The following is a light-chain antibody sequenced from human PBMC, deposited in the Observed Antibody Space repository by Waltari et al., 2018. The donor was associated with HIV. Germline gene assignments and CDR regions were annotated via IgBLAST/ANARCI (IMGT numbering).Light chain of an antibody. CDR3: SSYTSSSTRV. CDR2: DVN. CDR1: SSDVGGYNY. V-gene: IGLV2-14*03. Sequence: QSALTQPASVSGSPAQSITISCTGTSSDVGGYNYVSWYQRQPGKAPKLMIYDVNNRPSGVSNRFSGSKSGNTASLTISGLQAEDEADYYCSSYTSSSTRVFGGGTKVTVL. J-gene: IGLJ3*02.